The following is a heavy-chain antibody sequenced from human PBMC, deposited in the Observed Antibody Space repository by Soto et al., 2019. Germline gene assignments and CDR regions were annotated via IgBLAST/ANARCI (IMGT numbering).Heavy chain of an antibody. CDR1: GFTFSSHA. D-gene: IGHD6-13*01. CDR2: ISGSGGST. Sequence: EVQLLESGGGLVQPGGSLRLSCAASGFTFSSHAMSWVRQAPGKGLEWVSAISGSGGSTYYADSVKGRFTISRDNSKNTLYLQMNSLRAEDTAVYYCAKNIAAAGTVSSFDYWGQGTLVTVSS. J-gene: IGHJ4*02. CDR3: AKNIAAAGTVSSFDY. V-gene: IGHV3-23*01.